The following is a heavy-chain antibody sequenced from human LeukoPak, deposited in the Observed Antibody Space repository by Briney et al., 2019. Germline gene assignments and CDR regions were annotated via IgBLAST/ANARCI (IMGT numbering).Heavy chain of an antibody. Sequence: ASETLSLTCTVSGGSISSGDYYWSWIRQPPGKGLEWIGYIYYSGSTYYNPSLKSRVTISLDTSKNQFSLNLSSVTAADTAVYYCARRWVYDKRAFDAWGQGTMVTVSS. D-gene: IGHD3-16*01. CDR2: IYYSGST. J-gene: IGHJ3*01. CDR1: GGSISSGDYY. V-gene: IGHV4-30-4*01. CDR3: ARRWVYDKRAFDA.